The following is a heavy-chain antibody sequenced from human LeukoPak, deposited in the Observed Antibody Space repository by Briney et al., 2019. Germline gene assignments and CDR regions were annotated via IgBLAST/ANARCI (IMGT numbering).Heavy chain of an antibody. V-gene: IGHV3-23*01. Sequence: GGSQSLSCVVSGISLSNYSMTWVRQPPGKGLEWVGYISERGGSTTYAVYVEDRFNSSRDSSLNTLYLKMNILRADDTAVYFCAKRGVVIRGILVIGYHQEAYHYDLWGQGVLVSVSS. CDR3: AKRGVVIRGILVIGYHQEAYHYDL. D-gene: IGHD3-10*01. CDR2: ISERGGST. CDR1: GISLSNYS. J-gene: IGHJ5*02.